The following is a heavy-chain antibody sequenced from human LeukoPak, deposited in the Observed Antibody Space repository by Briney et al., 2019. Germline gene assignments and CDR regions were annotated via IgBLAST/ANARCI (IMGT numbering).Heavy chain of an antibody. J-gene: IGHJ3*02. V-gene: IGHV1-2*02. Sequence: ASVKVSCKASGYTFTDYYLHWVRQAPGQGLEWMGWINPNSGGTNYAQKFQGRVTMTRDTSISTAYMELSRLRSDDTAVYYCARVNMITFGGVIVTEGAFDIWGQGTMVTVSS. D-gene: IGHD3-16*02. CDR2: INPNSGGT. CDR1: GYTFTDYY. CDR3: ARVNMITFGGVIVTEGAFDI.